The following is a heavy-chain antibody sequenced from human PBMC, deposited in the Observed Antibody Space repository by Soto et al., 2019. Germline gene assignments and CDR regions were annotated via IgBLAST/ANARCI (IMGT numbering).Heavy chain of an antibody. Sequence: QVQLVQSGAEVKKPESSVKVSCKAPGGTFSTYAISWVRQAPGQGLEWMGGIIPMFGTANYAQRFQDRVTITADDSTNTVYMELSSLRSVDTAVYFCASGIQMWLRRINNGYSGWGQGTLVTVSS. CDR1: GGTFSTYA. CDR3: ASGIQMWLRRINNGYSG. D-gene: IGHD5-12*01. J-gene: IGHJ4*02. V-gene: IGHV1-69*12. CDR2: IIPMFGTA.